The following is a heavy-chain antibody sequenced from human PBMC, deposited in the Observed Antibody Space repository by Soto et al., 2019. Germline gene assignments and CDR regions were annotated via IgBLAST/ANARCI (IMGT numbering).Heavy chain of an antibody. Sequence: QVQLVESGGGVVQPGTSLRLSCAASGFTFNSHGMHWVRQAPGKGLEWVAVIWYDGTNEFCADSVKDRFTISRDNSKNTRYLQMSSLRAEDTAVYYCARDRGSSWFGPIDYWGQGTLVTVSS. V-gene: IGHV3-33*01. J-gene: IGHJ4*02. D-gene: IGHD6-13*01. CDR1: GFTFNSHG. CDR2: IWYDGTNE. CDR3: ARDRGSSWFGPIDY.